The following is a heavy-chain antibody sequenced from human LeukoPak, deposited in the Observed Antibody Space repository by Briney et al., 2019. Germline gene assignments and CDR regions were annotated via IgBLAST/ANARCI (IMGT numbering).Heavy chain of an antibody. J-gene: IGHJ6*02. CDR3: ARVRAGYCTSPSCYTGMDV. D-gene: IGHD2-2*01. CDR2: ISYDGSNE. V-gene: IGHV3-30*03. Sequence: GGSLRLSYAASGFTFSIYYMHGVRQPPSKGLEWVALISYDGSNEYYADSVRRRFTNPRDNSKFTLYMQMNSLRAEDTAVYYCARVRAGYCTSPSCYTGMDVWGQGTTVTDSS. CDR1: GFTFSIYY.